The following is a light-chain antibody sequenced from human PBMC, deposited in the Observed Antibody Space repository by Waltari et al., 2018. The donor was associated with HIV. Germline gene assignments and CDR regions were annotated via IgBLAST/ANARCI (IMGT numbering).Light chain of an antibody. V-gene: IGLV2-8*01. Sequence: QSALTQPPSASGSPGQSVTISCTGTSSDDGGYHFVSWYQQHPGKAPKFIIYEVNKRPSGVPSRFSGSKSGNTASLTVSGLQAEDEADYYCSSYGGSDNRVVFGGGTKLTVL. J-gene: IGLJ2*01. CDR3: SSYGGSDNRVV. CDR1: SSDDGGYHF. CDR2: EVN.